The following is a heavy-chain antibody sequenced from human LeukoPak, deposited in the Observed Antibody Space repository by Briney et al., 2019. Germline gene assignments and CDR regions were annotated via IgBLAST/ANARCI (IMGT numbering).Heavy chain of an antibody. V-gene: IGHV4-59*12. J-gene: IGHJ4*02. Sequence: SETLSLTCSVFGGSIRSYYWSWIRQPPGKGLEWIGYIYYSGSTNYNPSLKSRVTISVDTSKNQFSLKLSSVTAADTAVYYCARRPRCSGGSCAHFDYWGQGTLVTVSS. CDR1: GGSIRSYY. D-gene: IGHD2-15*01. CDR3: ARRPRCSGGSCAHFDY. CDR2: IYYSGST.